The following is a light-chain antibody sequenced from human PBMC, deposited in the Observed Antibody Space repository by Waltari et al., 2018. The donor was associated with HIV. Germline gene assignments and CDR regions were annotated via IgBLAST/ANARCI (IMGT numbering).Light chain of an antibody. Sequence: QSVLTQPPSASGTPGQRVTISCSGSNSNIGSYTVDWYQQFPGTAPKLLLYSNDQRPSGVPDRFSGSKSGTSASLAISGLQSEDEADYYCAAWDDSLNGYVFGSGTKVTVL. V-gene: IGLV1-44*01. CDR2: SND. J-gene: IGLJ1*01. CDR3: AAWDDSLNGYV. CDR1: NSNIGSYT.